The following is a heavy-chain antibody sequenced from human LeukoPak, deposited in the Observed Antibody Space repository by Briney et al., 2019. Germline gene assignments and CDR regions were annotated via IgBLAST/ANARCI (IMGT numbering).Heavy chain of an antibody. V-gene: IGHV3-7*03. J-gene: IGHJ4*02. CDR3: ARGIVVVPAAQYYFDY. Sequence: GGSLRLSCAASGFTFSSYWMSWVRQAPGKGLEWVAHIKQDGSEKYYVDSVKGRFTISRDNAKNSLYLQMNSLRAEDTAVYYCARGIVVVPAAQYYFDYWGQGTLVTVSS. CDR2: IKQDGSEK. D-gene: IGHD2-2*01. CDR1: GFTFSSYW.